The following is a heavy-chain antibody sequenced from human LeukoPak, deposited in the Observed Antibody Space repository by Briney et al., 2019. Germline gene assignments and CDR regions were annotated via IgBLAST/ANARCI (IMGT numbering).Heavy chain of an antibody. D-gene: IGHD5-18*01. Sequence: PGGSLSLFCALSGLTFRSSWLDWVRQAPGRGLDGVARINPDGKKNYFADAVKGRCSISSGNAENSLYLQMDRLRCEDTAFYYCARELAYSRLDYWGQGMLVTVSS. CDR2: INPDGKKN. V-gene: IGHV3-7*01. J-gene: IGHJ4*02. CDR1: GLTFRSSW. CDR3: ARELAYSRLDY.